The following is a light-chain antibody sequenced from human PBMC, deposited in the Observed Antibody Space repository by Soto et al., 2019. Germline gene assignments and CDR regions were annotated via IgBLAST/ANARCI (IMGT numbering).Light chain of an antibody. CDR1: QIISSR. Sequence: DIQMSQSPSTLSASVGGRVIITCRASQIISSRLAWYQQKPGKAPKLLIFDASSLEGGVPSRFSGSGSETEFTLTISSLQPDDFATYYCQHYNNYLITFGQGTRLEF. CDR3: QHYNNYLIT. V-gene: IGKV1-5*01. CDR2: DAS. J-gene: IGKJ5*01.